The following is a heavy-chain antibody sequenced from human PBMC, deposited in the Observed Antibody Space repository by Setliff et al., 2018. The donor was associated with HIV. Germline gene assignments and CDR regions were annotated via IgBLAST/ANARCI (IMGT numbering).Heavy chain of an antibody. Sequence: PGGSLRLSCAASGFMFSNYAMSWVRQAPGEGLEWVSDISGSGGSTDHADSVKGRFTISRDNAKNTLYLQMNSLRAEDTAVYYCARGGRGADNAFDIWGQGTMVTVSS. J-gene: IGHJ3*02. CDR2: ISGSGGST. D-gene: IGHD1-26*01. CDR3: ARGGRGADNAFDI. V-gene: IGHV3-23*01. CDR1: GFMFSNYA.